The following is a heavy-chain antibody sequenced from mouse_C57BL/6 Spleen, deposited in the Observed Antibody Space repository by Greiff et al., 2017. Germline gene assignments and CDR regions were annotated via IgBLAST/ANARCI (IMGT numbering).Heavy chain of an antibody. V-gene: IGHV1-50*01. D-gene: IGHD2-5*01. Sequence: VQLQQPGAELVKPGASVKLSCKASGYTFTSYWMQWVKQRPGQGLEWIGEIDPSDSYTNYNQKFKGKATLTVDTSSSTAYMQLSSLTSEDSAVYYCARSGDYSNFFAYWGQGTLVTGSA. J-gene: IGHJ3*01. CDR3: ARSGDYSNFFAY. CDR1: GYTFTSYW. CDR2: IDPSDSYT.